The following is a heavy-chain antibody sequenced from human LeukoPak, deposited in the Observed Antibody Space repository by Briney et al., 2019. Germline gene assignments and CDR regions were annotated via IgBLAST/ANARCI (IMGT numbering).Heavy chain of an antibody. J-gene: IGHJ6*02. D-gene: IGHD3-3*01. CDR1: GFTFSSYW. CDR2: IKQDGSEK. CDR3: AKDIALRLAYGMDV. Sequence: GGSLRLSCAASGFTFSSYWMSWVRQAPGKGLEWVANIKQDGSEKYYVDSVKGRFTISRDNAKNSLYLQMNSLRAEDTALYYCAKDIALRLAYGMDVWGQGTTVTVSS. V-gene: IGHV3-7*03.